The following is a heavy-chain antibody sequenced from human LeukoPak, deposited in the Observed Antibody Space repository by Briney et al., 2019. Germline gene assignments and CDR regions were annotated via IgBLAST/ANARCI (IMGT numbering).Heavy chain of an antibody. CDR2: IYTSGST. Sequence: PSETLSLTCTVSGGSIRSYYWSWIRQPAGQGLEWIGRIYTSGSTNYNPSLKSRVTMSVDTSKNQFSLKLSSVTAADTAVYYCARQDSSGWYLLGYWGQGTLVTVSS. CDR1: GGSIRSYY. D-gene: IGHD6-19*01. CDR3: ARQDSSGWYLLGY. J-gene: IGHJ4*02. V-gene: IGHV4-4*07.